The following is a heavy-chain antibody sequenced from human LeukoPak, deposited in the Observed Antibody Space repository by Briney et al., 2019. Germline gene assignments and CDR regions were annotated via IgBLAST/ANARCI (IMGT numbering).Heavy chain of an antibody. CDR1: GFNVSSNY. Sequence: GGSLRLSCAASGFNVSSNYMSWVRQAPGQGLEWVSVIYGGGSTYYADSGKGRFTISRDNSKNTLYLQMNSLRAEDTAVYYCAKCCYDSSGYYFGAFDIWGQGTMVTVSS. CDR2: IYGGGST. V-gene: IGHV3-53*01. CDR3: AKCCYDSSGYYFGAFDI. J-gene: IGHJ3*02. D-gene: IGHD3-22*01.